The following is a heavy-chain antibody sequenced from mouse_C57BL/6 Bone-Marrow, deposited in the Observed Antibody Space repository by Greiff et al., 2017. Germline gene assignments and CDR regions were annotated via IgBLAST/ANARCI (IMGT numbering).Heavy chain of an antibody. V-gene: IGHV14-4*01. Sequence: VKLVESGAELVRPGASVKLSCTASGFNIKDDYMHWVKQRPEQGLEWIGWIDPENGDTEYASKFQGKATITADTSSNTAYLQLSSLTSEDTAVYYCTTSLPGVDYWGQGTSVTVSS. CDR1: GFNIKDDY. CDR3: TTSLPGVDY. CDR2: IDPENGDT. D-gene: IGHD6-1*01. J-gene: IGHJ4*01.